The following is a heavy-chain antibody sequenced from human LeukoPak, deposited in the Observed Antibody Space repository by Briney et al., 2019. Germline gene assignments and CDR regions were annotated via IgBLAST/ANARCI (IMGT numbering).Heavy chain of an antibody. J-gene: IGHJ6*02. Sequence: GGSLRLSCAASGFTFSSYAMSWVRQAPGKGLEWVANIKQDGSEKYYVDSVKGRFTISRDNAKNSLYLQMNSLRAEDTAVYYCARDKYSGGIQLWLKAPIYGMDVWGQGTTVTVSS. CDR2: IKQDGSEK. V-gene: IGHV3-7*03. D-gene: IGHD5-18*01. CDR3: ARDKYSGGIQLWLKAPIYGMDV. CDR1: GFTFSSYA.